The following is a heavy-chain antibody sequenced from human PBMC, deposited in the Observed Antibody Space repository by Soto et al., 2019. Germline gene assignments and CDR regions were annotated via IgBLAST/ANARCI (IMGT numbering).Heavy chain of an antibody. Sequence: QLQLQESGPRLVKPSETLSLTCTVSGGSISSSNYYWAWIRQPPGKGLEWIASISYSGRTYYNPSLMSRDPISVDTSKNQFFLRVNSVTAADTAVYYCARHPQYYDSTGQYYHFDYWGQGTLFTVSS. J-gene: IGHJ4*02. D-gene: IGHD3-22*01. V-gene: IGHV4-39*01. CDR3: ARHPQYYDSTGQYYHFDY. CDR1: GGSISSSNYY. CDR2: ISYSGRT.